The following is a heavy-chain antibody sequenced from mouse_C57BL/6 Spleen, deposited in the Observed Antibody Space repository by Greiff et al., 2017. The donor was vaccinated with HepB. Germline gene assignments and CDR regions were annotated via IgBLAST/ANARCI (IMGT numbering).Heavy chain of an antibody. V-gene: IGHV5-6*01. CDR2: ISSGGSCT. CDR1: GFTFSSYG. CDR3: ARQGGDDYDGFAY. D-gene: IGHD2-4*01. Sequence: EVKLMESGGDLVKPGGSLKLSCAASGFTFSSYGMSWVRQTPDKRLEWVATISSGGSCTYYPDSVKGRFTISRDNAKNTLYLQMSSLKSEDTAMYYCARQGGDDYDGFAYWGQGTLVTVSA. J-gene: IGHJ3*01.